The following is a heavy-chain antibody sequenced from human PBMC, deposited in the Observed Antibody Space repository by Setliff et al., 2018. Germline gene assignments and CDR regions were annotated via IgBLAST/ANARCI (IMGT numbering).Heavy chain of an antibody. Sequence: SVKVSCKASGGTFNTYASSWVRQAPGQGLEWMGGIIPILGTTNYAQKFQGRVTVTADESTSTAYMELSSLRSEDTAVYYCARDFLGIHIDHGNALDDYWGQGTLVTVSS. D-gene: IGHD4-17*01. CDR1: GGTFNTYA. V-gene: IGHV1-69*13. J-gene: IGHJ4*02. CDR2: IIPILGTT. CDR3: ARDFLGIHIDHGNALDDY.